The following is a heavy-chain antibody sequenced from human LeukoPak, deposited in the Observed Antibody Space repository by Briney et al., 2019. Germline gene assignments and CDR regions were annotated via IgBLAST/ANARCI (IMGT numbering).Heavy chain of an antibody. CDR1: GFTFSSYE. Sequence: GTSLRLSCAASGFTFSSYEMNWVRQAPGKGLEWVSYISSSGSTIYYADSVKGRFTISRDNAKNSLYLQMNSLRAEDTAVYYCARAYYDFWSALPDYWGQGTLVTVSS. D-gene: IGHD3-3*01. CDR3: ARAYYDFWSALPDY. CDR2: ISSSGSTI. V-gene: IGHV3-48*03. J-gene: IGHJ4*02.